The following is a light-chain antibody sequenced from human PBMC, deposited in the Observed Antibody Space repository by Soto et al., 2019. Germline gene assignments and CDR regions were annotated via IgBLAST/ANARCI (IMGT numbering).Light chain of an antibody. CDR2: KNN. Sequence: QSALTQPPSASGTPGQRVSISCSGGSSNIGSHNVYWYQQLPGTAPKLLIFKNNQRPSGVPDRFSGSKSGTSASLAISGLRSEDEADYYCAAWDDSLSGRVFGTGTKVTV. J-gene: IGLJ1*01. CDR3: AAWDDSLSGRV. V-gene: IGLV1-47*01. CDR1: SSNIGSHN.